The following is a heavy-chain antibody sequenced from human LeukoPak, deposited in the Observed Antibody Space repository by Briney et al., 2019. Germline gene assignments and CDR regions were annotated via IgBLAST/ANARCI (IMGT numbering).Heavy chain of an antibody. D-gene: IGHD3-10*01. Sequence: SETLSLTCTVSGGSISSGSYYWGWIRQPPGKGLEWIGSIYYSGSTYYNPSLKSRVTISVDTSKNQFSLKLNSVTAADTAVYYCARVGPMIRGPFDCWGQGTLVIVSS. CDR2: IYYSGST. CDR1: GGSISSGSYY. V-gene: IGHV4-39*01. CDR3: ARVGPMIRGPFDC. J-gene: IGHJ4*02.